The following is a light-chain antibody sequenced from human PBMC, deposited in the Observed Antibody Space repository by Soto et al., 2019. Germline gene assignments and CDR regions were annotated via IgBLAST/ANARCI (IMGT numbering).Light chain of an antibody. J-gene: IGKJ1*01. CDR3: QQSYSSPPT. V-gene: IGKV1-39*01. CDR1: QGIGTY. CDR2: ASS. Sequence: IQLTQSPSSLSASVGDRVTITCRASQGIGTYLVWYQQKSGKAPTVLIYASSTLQSGVPSRFSGSRSGPDFTLTISSLQPEDFATYYCQQSYSSPPTFGQGTKVDIK.